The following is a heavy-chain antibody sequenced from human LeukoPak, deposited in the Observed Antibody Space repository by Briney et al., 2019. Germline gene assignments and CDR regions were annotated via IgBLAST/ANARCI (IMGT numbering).Heavy chain of an antibody. CDR1: GGSISSYY. Sequence: SETLSLTCTVSGGSISSYYWSWIRQPPGKGLEWIGYIYYSGSTNYNPSLKSRVTISVDTSKNQFSLKLSSVTAADTAVYYCARLWFGELFPRGAFDIWGQGTMVTVSS. J-gene: IGHJ3*02. V-gene: IGHV4-59*08. D-gene: IGHD3-10*01. CDR2: IYYSGST. CDR3: ARLWFGELFPRGAFDI.